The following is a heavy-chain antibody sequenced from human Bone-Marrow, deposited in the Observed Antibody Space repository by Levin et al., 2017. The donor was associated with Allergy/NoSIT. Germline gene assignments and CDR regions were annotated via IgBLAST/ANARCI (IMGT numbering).Heavy chain of an antibody. CDR3: SRTSFDYLWGSYRYGFDH. V-gene: IGHV3-49*03. J-gene: IGHJ4*02. CDR2: IRSKSYGGTP. Sequence: RAGGSLRLSCTVSGFIFGDYTVSWFRQAPGKGLEWVAFIRSKSYGGTPEYAASVKGRFTISRDDSKSIAYMEMNSLKTEDTAVYYCSRTSFDYLWGSYRYGFDHWGQGSLVTVSS. D-gene: IGHD3-16*02. CDR1: GFIFGDYT.